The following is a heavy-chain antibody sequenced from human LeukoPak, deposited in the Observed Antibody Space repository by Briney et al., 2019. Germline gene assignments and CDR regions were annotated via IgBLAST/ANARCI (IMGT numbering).Heavy chain of an antibody. CDR3: ARENDYGDPIDY. Sequence: SETLSLTCTVSGGSISSYYWSWIRQPPGKGLEWLGYTYYSGSTNYNPSLKSRVTISVDTSKNQFSLKLSSVTAADTAVYYCARENDYGDPIDYWGQGTLVTVSA. CDR1: GGSISSYY. V-gene: IGHV4-59*01. J-gene: IGHJ4*02. D-gene: IGHD4-17*01. CDR2: TYYSGST.